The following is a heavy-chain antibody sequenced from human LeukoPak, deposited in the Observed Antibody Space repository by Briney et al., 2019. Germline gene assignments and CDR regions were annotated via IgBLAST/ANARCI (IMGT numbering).Heavy chain of an antibody. CDR2: INPNSGGT. Sequence: ASVKVSCKASGYTFTGYYMHWVRQAPGQGLEWMGWINPNSGGTNYAQKFQGRVTMTRDTSISTAYMELSRLRSDDTAVYYCARNSYGGVGYFDYWGQGTLVTVSS. D-gene: IGHD4-23*01. V-gene: IGHV1-2*02. J-gene: IGHJ4*02. CDR3: ARNSYGGVGYFDY. CDR1: GYTFTGYY.